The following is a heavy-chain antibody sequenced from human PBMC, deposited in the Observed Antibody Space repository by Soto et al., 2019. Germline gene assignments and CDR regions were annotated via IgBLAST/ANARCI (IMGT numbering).Heavy chain of an antibody. Sequence: KLLETLSLTCAVYGGSFSGYYWSWIRQPPGKGLEWIGEINHSGSTNYNPSLKSRVTISVDTPKNQFSLKLSSVTAADTAVYYCARDVVHGSGSYYNVPYYFDYWGQGTLVTVSS. CDR3: ARDVVHGSGSYYNVPYYFDY. CDR2: INHSGST. V-gene: IGHV4-34*01. J-gene: IGHJ4*02. D-gene: IGHD3-10*01. CDR1: GGSFSGYY.